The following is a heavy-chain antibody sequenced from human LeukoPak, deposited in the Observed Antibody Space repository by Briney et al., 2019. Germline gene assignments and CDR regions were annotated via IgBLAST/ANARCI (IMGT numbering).Heavy chain of an antibody. CDR3: AKSRRILRYFDWLLD. J-gene: IGHJ4*02. Sequence: GGSLRLSCAASGFTFSSYGMHWVRQAPGKGLEWVAFIRYDGSNKYYADSVKGRFTISRDNSKNTLYLQMNSLRAEDTAVYYCAKSRRILRYFDWLLDWGQGTLVTVSS. D-gene: IGHD3-9*01. V-gene: IGHV3-30*02. CDR2: IRYDGSNK. CDR1: GFTFSSYG.